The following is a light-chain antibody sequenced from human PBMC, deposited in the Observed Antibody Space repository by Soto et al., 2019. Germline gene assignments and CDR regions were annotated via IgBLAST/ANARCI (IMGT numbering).Light chain of an antibody. V-gene: IGKV3-11*01. J-gene: IGKJ5*01. CDR3: QQRHMWPIT. Sequence: EVVLTQSPVTLSFSPGERATLSCRASQSFRGLLAWYQQKPGQAPRLLSYDAYNRATGIPPRVSGSGSGTEFTLTISSLEPEDSAVYYCQQRHMWPITFGQGTRLEIK. CDR2: DAY. CDR1: QSFRGL.